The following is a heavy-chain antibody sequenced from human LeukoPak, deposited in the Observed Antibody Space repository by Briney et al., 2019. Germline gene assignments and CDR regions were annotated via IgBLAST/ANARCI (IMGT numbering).Heavy chain of an antibody. J-gene: IGHJ5*02. CDR3: ARNMGFLPAAMTNNWFDP. V-gene: IGHV4-59*08. CDR2: IYHSGIT. D-gene: IGHD2-2*01. Sequence: PSETLSLTCTVSGDSISSYYWYWFRQPPGKELEWIACIYHSGITHYNPSLKSRVTISLDTSKNQFSLRLSSVTAADTAMYYCARNMGFLPAAMTNNWFDPWGQGTLVIVSS. CDR1: GDSISSYY.